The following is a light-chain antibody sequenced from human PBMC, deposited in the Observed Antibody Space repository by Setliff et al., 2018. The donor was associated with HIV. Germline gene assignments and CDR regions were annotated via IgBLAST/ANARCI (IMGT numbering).Light chain of an antibody. CDR1: SSDFGAYDY. Sequence: QSALTQPRSVSGSPGQSVTISCTGTSSDFGAYDYVSWYQQHPGKAPKLIIFDVTERPSGVPDRFSGSKSGNTASLTISGLQSADEADYYCCSNAARPTFYVFGTGTKAPS. V-gene: IGLV2-11*01. CDR2: DVT. CDR3: CSNAARPTFYV. J-gene: IGLJ1*01.